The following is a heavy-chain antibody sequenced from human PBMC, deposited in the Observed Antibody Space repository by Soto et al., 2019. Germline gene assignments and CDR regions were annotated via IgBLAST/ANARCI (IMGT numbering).Heavy chain of an antibody. V-gene: IGHV4-59*01. Sequence: SETLSLTCTVSGGSISSYYWSWIRQPPGKGLEWIGYIYYSGSTNYNPSLKSRVTISVDTSKNQFSLKLSSVTAADTAVYYCARVDWNYGGYYYYYMDVWGKGTTVTVS. D-gene: IGHD1-7*01. CDR1: GGSISSYY. CDR3: ARVDWNYGGYYYYYMDV. J-gene: IGHJ6*03. CDR2: IYYSGST.